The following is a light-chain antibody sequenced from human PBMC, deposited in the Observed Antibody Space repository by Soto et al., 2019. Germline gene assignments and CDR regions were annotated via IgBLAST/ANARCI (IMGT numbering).Light chain of an antibody. J-gene: IGKJ1*01. CDR1: QSVSSN. V-gene: IGKV3-15*01. CDR3: QHYHNWPPWT. Sequence: EIVMTQSPATLSVSPGERATLSCRASQSVSSNLAWYQQKPCQAPRLLIYRASTRATGIPARFSGSGSGTDFTLTITSLQSEDFAVYYCQHYHNWPPWTFGQGTKVEIK. CDR2: RAS.